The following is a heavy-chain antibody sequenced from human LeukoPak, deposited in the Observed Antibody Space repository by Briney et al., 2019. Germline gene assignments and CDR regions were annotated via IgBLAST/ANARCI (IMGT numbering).Heavy chain of an antibody. CDR2: TYQGSV. CDR3: ARGQWSTFDI. CDR1: GDSVSSNIVA. J-gene: IGHJ3*02. D-gene: IGHD2-8*01. Sequence: SQTLSLTCAISGDSVSSNIVAWNWIRQSPSRGLEWLERTYQGSVFYGMSGKGRITISPDTSRNRLSLHMNFVTPDDTGVYYCARGQWSTFDIWGQGTVVTVSS. V-gene: IGHV6-1*01.